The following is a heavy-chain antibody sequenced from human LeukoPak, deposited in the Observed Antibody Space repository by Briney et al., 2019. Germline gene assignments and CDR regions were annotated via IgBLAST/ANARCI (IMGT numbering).Heavy chain of an antibody. CDR2: ISSNGGST. J-gene: IGHJ3*02. V-gene: IGHV3-64*01. CDR3: ARVGDSNAFDI. Sequence: GGSLRLSCAASGFTFSSYAMHWVRQAPGKGLEYVSAISSNGGSTYYANSVKGRFTISRDNSKNTLYLQMGSLRAEDMAVYYCARVGDSNAFDIWGQGTIVTVSS. CDR1: GFTFSSYA. D-gene: IGHD1-26*01.